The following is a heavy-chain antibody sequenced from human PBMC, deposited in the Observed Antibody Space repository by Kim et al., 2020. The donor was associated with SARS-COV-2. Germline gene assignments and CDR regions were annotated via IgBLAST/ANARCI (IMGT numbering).Heavy chain of an antibody. CDR1: GFTFSIFG. CDR2: ISYDGSNK. Sequence: GGSLRLSCEASGFTFSIFGMNWVRQAPGKGLEWVAIISYDGSNKYYADSVKGRFTISRDTSKNTVFLQMNSLRVEDTAVYYCARGSGDLDYWGQGTLVTVSS. V-gene: IGHV3-33*05. D-gene: IGHD7-27*01. J-gene: IGHJ4*02. CDR3: ARGSGDLDY.